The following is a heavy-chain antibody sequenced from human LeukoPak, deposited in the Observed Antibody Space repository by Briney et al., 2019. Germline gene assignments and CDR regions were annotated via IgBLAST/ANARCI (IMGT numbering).Heavy chain of an antibody. D-gene: IGHD3-16*01. CDR3: ARTSPTSHFDF. Sequence: GGSLRLSCVSSGFTFTTYWMHWVRQAPGKGLLWVSRINGDGSNSNYADSVKGRFTISRDNARNTLYLQMNGLRAEDTALYYCARTSPTSHFDFWGQGTLVTVFS. V-gene: IGHV3-74*01. J-gene: IGHJ4*02. CDR1: GFTFTTYW. CDR2: INGDGSNS.